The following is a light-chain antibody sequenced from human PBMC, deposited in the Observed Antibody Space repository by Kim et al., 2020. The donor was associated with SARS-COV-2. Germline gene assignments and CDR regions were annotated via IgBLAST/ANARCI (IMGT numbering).Light chain of an antibody. CDR2: EVN. CDR3: SSYSGTNNWV. V-gene: IGLV2-8*01. Sequence: GQSVTISCTGTSSDVGGYNYVSWYQQHPGKAPKLMIYEVNKWPSGVPDRFSGSKSGNTASLTVSGLQVEDEADYYCSSYSGTNNWVFGGGTQLTVL. J-gene: IGLJ3*02. CDR1: SSDVGGYNY.